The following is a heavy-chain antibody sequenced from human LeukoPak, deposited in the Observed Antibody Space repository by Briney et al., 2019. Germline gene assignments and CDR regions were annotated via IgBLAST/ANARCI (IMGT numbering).Heavy chain of an antibody. CDR1: GFTFSSYG. D-gene: IGHD2-15*01. CDR2: ISWDCGST. Sequence: GGSLRLSCAASGFTFSSYGMHWVRQAPGKGLEWVSLISWDCGSTYYADAVKGRFTISRDNSKNSLYLQMNSLRTEDTALYYCAKDVTRRGYCSGGSCYSAHYYCYMDVWGKGTTVTISS. CDR3: AKDVTRRGYCSGGSCYSAHYYCYMDV. J-gene: IGHJ6*03. V-gene: IGHV3-43*01.